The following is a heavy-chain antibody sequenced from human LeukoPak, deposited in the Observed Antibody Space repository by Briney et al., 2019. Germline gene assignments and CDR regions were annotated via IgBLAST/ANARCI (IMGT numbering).Heavy chain of an antibody. CDR3: XXXXXPEPLGPDY. D-gene: IGHD1-1*01. Sequence: GGSLRLSCAASGFTFSSYAMSWVRQAPGKGLEWVSAISGSGGSTYYADSVKGRFTISRDNSKNTLYLQMNSLRAEDTAVYYCXXXXXPEPLGPDYWGQGTLVTVSS. V-gene: IGHV3-23*01. CDR2: ISGSGGST. CDR1: GFTFSSYA. J-gene: IGHJ4*02.